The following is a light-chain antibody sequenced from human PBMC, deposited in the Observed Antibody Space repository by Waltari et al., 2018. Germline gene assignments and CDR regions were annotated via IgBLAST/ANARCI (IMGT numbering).Light chain of an antibody. CDR2: KAS. CDR1: QSISNW. V-gene: IGKV1-5*03. J-gene: IGKJ4*01. CDR3: QQYNSYSLLT. Sequence: DIQMTQSPSTLSASVGDRFTITCRASQSISNWLSLYQQKPGKAPKLLIYKASTLESVVPTRFSGSGSGTEFTLTISSLQPDDFATYYCQQYNSYSLLTFGGGTKVEIK.